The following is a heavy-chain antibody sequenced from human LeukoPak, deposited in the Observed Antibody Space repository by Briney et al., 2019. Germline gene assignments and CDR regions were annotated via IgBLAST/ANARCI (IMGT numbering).Heavy chain of an antibody. V-gene: IGHV4-59*01. D-gene: IGHD1-26*01. CDR1: GGSINSYY. CDR3: ARLFHPALSGNYPFDY. J-gene: IGHJ4*02. CDR2: IYYSGST. Sequence: SETLPLTCTVSGGSINSYYWSWIRQPPGKGLEWIAYIYYSGSTSYNPSLKSRVTISVDTSKNQFSLKLNSVTAADTAMYYCARLFHPALSGNYPFDYWGQGTLVTVSS.